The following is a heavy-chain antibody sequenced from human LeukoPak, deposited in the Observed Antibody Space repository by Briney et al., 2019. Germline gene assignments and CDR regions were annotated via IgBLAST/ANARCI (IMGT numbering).Heavy chain of an antibody. V-gene: IGHV3-7*01. CDR2: IKQDESER. Sequence: PGGSLRLSCAASGFTFSNYWMNWVRQAPGKGLEWVANIKQDESERYYVDSVKGRFTISRDNSKNTLYLQMNSLRAEDTAAYYCAKDLGYSSSWYAFDPWGRGTLVTVSS. J-gene: IGHJ5*02. CDR3: AKDLGYSSSWYAFDP. D-gene: IGHD6-13*01. CDR1: GFTFSNYW.